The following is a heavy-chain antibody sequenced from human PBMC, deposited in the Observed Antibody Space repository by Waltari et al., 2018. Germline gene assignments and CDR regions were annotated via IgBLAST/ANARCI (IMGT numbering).Heavy chain of an antibody. CDR3: ARTNWAERRNWFDP. V-gene: IGHV1-69*14. Sequence: QVQLVQSGAEVKKPGSSVKVSCTASGGTFSSYAIRWVRQPPGQGLEWMGGIIPIFGTANYAQKFQGRVTITADKSTSTAYMELSSLRSEDTAVYYCARTNWAERRNWFDPWGQGTLVTVSS. J-gene: IGHJ5*02. CDR2: IIPIFGTA. CDR1: GGTFSSYA. D-gene: IGHD7-27*01.